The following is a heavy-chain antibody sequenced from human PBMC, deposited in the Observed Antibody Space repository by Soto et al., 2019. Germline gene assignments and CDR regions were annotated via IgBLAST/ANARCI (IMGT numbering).Heavy chain of an antibody. CDR2: INPSGGST. D-gene: IGHD3-16*01. CDR3: ARGLEITQTKVEAFDI. Sequence: ASVKVSCKASGYTFTSYDMHWVRQAPGQGLELMGIINPSGGSTSYAQKFQGRVTMTRDTSTSTVYMELSSLRSEDTAVYYCARGLEITQTKVEAFDIWGQGTMDTVSS. CDR1: GYTFTSYD. J-gene: IGHJ3*02. V-gene: IGHV1-46*01.